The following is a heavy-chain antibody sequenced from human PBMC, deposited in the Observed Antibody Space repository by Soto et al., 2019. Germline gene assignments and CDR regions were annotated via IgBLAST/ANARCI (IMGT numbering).Heavy chain of an antibody. CDR2: IRSKTSGGTT. J-gene: IGHJ4*02. Sequence: SGGSLRLSCAASGFNFNYAWMSWVRQAPGKGLEWVGRIRSKTSGGTTDYTAPVKGRFTILRDDSENTLYLQMNSLTTEDTAMYYCNTDDDYVDYWGQGTLVTVSS. CDR3: NTDDDYVDY. V-gene: IGHV3-15*01. CDR1: GFNFNYAW.